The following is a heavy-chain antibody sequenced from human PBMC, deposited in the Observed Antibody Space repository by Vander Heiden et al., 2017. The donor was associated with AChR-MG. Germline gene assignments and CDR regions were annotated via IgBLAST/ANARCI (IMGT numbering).Heavy chain of an antibody. D-gene: IGHD1-26*01. CDR1: GGSISSHY. J-gene: IGHJ4*02. Sequence: QVQLQESGPGLVKPSETLSLTCIVSGGSISSHYWNWIRQPPGKGLEWIGYIYYSGSTNYNPSLESRVTISVDTSKNQFSLKLTSVTAADTAVYYCVRGGHVGHFSHWGQGTLVTVSS. CDR3: VRGGHVGHFSH. V-gene: IGHV4-59*11. CDR2: IYYSGST.